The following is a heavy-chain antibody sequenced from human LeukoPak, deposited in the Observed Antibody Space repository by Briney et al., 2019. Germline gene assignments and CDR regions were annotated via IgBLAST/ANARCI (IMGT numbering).Heavy chain of an antibody. V-gene: IGHV3-23*01. J-gene: IGHJ4*02. CDR1: GFTFSSYA. CDR3: AKDRVYSSSPKSFDS. D-gene: IGHD6-6*01. CDR2: ISGSGGST. Sequence: PGGSLRLSCAASGFTFSSYAINWVRQAPGKGLEWVSAISGSGGSTYYADSVKGRFTISRDSSKNTLYLQMNSLRVEDTAVYYCAKDRVYSSSPKSFDSWGQGTLVTVSS.